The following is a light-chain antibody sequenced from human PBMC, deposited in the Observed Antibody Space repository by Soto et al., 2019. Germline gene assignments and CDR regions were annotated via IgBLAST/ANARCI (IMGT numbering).Light chain of an antibody. V-gene: IGKV1-5*03. CDR1: QSISSW. Sequence: DIQMTQSPSTLSASVGDRVTITCLASQSISSWLAWYQQKPGKAPKLLIYKASSLESGVPSRFSGSGSGTEFTLTISSLQPDDFATYYCQQYTSYSITFGQGTRLEI. J-gene: IGKJ5*01. CDR2: KAS. CDR3: QQYTSYSIT.